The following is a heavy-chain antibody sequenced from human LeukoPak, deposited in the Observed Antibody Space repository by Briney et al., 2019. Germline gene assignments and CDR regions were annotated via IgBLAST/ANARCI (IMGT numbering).Heavy chain of an antibody. CDR1: GYSFTSYW. J-gene: IGHJ4*02. D-gene: IGHD5-18*01. CDR2: TYPGASDT. CDR3: ARHDTAMVQYDY. Sequence: GESLKISCRGSGYSFTSYWIGWVRQMPGKGLEWMGITYPGASDTRYSPSFQGQVIISADKSISTAYLQWSSLKASDSAMYYCARHDTAMVQYDYWGQGTLVTVSS. V-gene: IGHV5-51*01.